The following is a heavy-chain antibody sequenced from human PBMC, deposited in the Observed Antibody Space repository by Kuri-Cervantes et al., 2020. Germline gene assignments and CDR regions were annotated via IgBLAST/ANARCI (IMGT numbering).Heavy chain of an antibody. CDR3: AREGLRGVIEAAFDI. CDR1: GFTFSSYS. V-gene: IGHV3-21*01. D-gene: IGHD3-10*01. CDR2: ISSSSSYI. J-gene: IGHJ3*02. Sequence: GESLKITCAASGFTFSSYSMNWVRQAPGKGLEWVSSISSSSSYIYYADSVKGRFTISRDNAKNSLYLQMNSLRAEDTAVYYCAREGLRGVIEAAFDIWGQGTMVTVSS.